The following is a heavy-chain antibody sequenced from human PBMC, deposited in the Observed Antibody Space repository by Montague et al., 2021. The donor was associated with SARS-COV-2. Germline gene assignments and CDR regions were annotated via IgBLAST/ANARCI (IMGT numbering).Heavy chain of an antibody. CDR2: TNSDGRST. Sequence: SLRLSCAVSGFTFSNYWMHWVRQAPGKGLEWVSRTNSDGRSTTYADSVKGRFTISRDSPKNTLFLQINSLRGEDTAVYYCVREVGMVVARTLGRLDPWGQGTLVTVSS. CDR3: VREVGMVVARTLGRLDP. J-gene: IGHJ5*02. V-gene: IGHV3-74*01. D-gene: IGHD6-19*01. CDR1: GFTFSNYW.